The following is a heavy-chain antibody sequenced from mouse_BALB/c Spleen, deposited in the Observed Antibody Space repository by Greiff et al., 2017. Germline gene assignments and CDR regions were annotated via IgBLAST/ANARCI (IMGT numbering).Heavy chain of an antibody. J-gene: IGHJ4*01. Sequence: EVKVVESGGGLVKPGGSLKLSCAASGFTFSSYTMSWVRQTPEKRLEWVATISSGGSYTYYPDSVKGRFTISRDNAKNTLYLQMSSLKSEDTAMYYCTRDIATVVASFPYYAMDYWGQGTSVTVSS. CDR3: TRDIATVVASFPYYAMDY. V-gene: IGHV5-6-4*01. CDR1: GFTFSSYT. D-gene: IGHD1-1*01. CDR2: ISSGGSYT.